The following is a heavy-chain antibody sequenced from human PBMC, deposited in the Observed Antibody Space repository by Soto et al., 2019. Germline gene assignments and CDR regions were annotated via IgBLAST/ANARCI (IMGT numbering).Heavy chain of an antibody. CDR1: GYTFTNFG. CDR3: ARGGTPIEY. D-gene: IGHD3-16*01. Sequence: QVQLVQSGAEVKKPGASVKVSCKTSGYTFTNFGLSWVRQAPGQGLEWRGWISAYNGNTNYAQNFQGRVTMTTATSPSTAYMEPRSLISDDTAVYYCARGGTPIEYWGQGTMVTVSA. V-gene: IGHV1-18*01. CDR2: ISAYNGNT. J-gene: IGHJ4*02.